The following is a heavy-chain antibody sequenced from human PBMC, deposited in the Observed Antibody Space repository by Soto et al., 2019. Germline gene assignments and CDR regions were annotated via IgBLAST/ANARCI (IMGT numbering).Heavy chain of an antibody. J-gene: IGHJ4*02. CDR1: GFTFSDYY. CDR3: ARVRGSGRFGEGYYFDY. D-gene: IGHD3-10*01. V-gene: IGHV3-11*01. Sequence: PGGSLRLSCAASGFTFSDYYMSWIRQAPGKGLEWLSYISSSGTTIYYADSVKGRFTISRDNAKNSLYLQMSSLRAEDTAVYYCARVRGSGRFGEGYYFDYWGQGTLVTVSS. CDR2: ISSSGTTI.